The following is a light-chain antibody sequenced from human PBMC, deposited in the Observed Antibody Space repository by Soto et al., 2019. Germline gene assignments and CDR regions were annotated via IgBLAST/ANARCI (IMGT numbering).Light chain of an antibody. CDR2: WAS. CDR1: QSVLYSSNNKNY. V-gene: IGKV4-1*01. CDR3: QQYYSTPRT. J-gene: IGKJ4*01. Sequence: DIVMTQSPDSLAVSLGERATINCKSSQSVLYSSNNKNYLAWYQQKPGQPPKLLIYWASTRESGVPDRFSRSGSGTDFTLTISSLQAEDVAVYYCQQYYSTPRTFGGGTQVEIK.